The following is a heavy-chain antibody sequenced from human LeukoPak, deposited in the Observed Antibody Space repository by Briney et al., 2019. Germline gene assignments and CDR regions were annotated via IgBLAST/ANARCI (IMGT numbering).Heavy chain of an antibody. V-gene: IGHV4-34*01. CDR3: ARGVASVPAAMRVAYYYGMDV. Sequence: SDTLSLTCAVYGGSFSGYYWSWIRQPPGKGLEWIGEINHSGSTNYNPSLKSRVTISVDTSKNQFSLKLSSVTAADTAVYYCARGVASVPAAMRVAYYYGMDVWGQGTTVTVSS. J-gene: IGHJ6*02. CDR2: INHSGST. D-gene: IGHD2-2*01. CDR1: GGSFSGYY.